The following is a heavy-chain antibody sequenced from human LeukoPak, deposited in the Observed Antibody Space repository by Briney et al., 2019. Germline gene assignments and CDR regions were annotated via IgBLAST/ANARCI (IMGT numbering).Heavy chain of an antibody. D-gene: IGHD5-18*01. V-gene: IGHV1-18*01. J-gene: IGHJ4*02. CDR3: ARVGEDVDTAMVNFDY. CDR1: GYTFISYG. CDR2: ISAYNGNT. Sequence: GASVKVSCKASGYTFISYGISWVRQAPGQGLEWMGWISAYNGNTNYAQKLQGRVTMTTDTSTSTAYMELRSLRSDDTAVYYCARVGEDVDTAMVNFDYWGQGTLVTVSS.